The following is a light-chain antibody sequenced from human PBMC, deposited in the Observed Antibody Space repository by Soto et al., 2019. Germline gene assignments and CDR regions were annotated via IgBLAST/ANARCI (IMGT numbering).Light chain of an antibody. V-gene: IGKV3-20*01. CDR3: QQYGSSPYT. Sequence: EIVLTQSPGTLSLSPGERATLSCRASQSVSSSYLAWYQQKPGQAPRLLNYGASSRATGIPDRFSGSGSGTDFNLTISRLEPEDFAVYYCQQYGSSPYTFGQGTKLEIK. CDR2: GAS. CDR1: QSVSSSY. J-gene: IGKJ2*01.